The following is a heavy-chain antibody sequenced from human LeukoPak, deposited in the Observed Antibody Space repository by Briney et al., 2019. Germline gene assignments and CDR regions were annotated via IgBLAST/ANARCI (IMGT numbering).Heavy chain of an antibody. CDR3: AKRTRGYSYGTLDY. V-gene: IGHV3-23*01. Sequence: PGGSLRLSCAASGFSFSTCAMNWVRQAPGKGLEWVSTISGGGDGAIYADSVKGRFTISRDNSKNTLFLQMNSLRAEDTAVYYCAKRTRGYSYGTLDYWGQGTLVTVSS. CDR1: GFSFSTCA. D-gene: IGHD5-18*01. J-gene: IGHJ4*02. CDR2: ISGGGDGA.